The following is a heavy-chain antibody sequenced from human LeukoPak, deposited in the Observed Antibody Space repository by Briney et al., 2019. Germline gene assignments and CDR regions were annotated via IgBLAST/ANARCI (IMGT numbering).Heavy chain of an antibody. D-gene: IGHD4-23*01. J-gene: IGHJ4*02. CDR2: ITSTSSYT. CDR1: GFTFSTYS. CDR3: AREDYGGIDF. Sequence: GGSLRLSCAASGFTFSTYSMNWVRQAPGKGLEWVSSITSTSSYTYYADSVKGRFTISRDSAKNSLYLQMNSLRAEDTALYYCAREDYGGIDFWGQGILVTVSP. V-gene: IGHV3-21*01.